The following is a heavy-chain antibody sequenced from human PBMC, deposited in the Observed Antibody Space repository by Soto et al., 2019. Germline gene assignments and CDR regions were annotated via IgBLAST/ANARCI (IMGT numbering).Heavy chain of an antibody. V-gene: IGHV3-21*01. D-gene: IGHD2-2*02. Sequence: GGSLRLSCAASGFTFSSYSMNWVRQAPGKGLEWVSSISSSSSYIYYADSVKGRFTISRDNAKNSLYLQMNSLRAEDTAVYYCARAPGYCSSTSCYRRWFDPWGQGTLVTVSS. J-gene: IGHJ5*02. CDR1: GFTFSSYS. CDR2: ISSSSSYI. CDR3: ARAPGYCSSTSCYRRWFDP.